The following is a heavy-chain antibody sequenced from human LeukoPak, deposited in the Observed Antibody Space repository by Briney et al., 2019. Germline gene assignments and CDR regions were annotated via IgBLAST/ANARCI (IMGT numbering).Heavy chain of an antibody. CDR3: ARGGFAYFDSSGYSGEALDI. V-gene: IGHV1-18*01. D-gene: IGHD3-22*01. Sequence: ASVKVSCKASGYTFSNYGLSWVRQAPGQGLEWMGWISGYNGHTSYPQKFQGRVIMTTNTSASTAYMELRSLRSDDRAVYYCARGGFAYFDSSGYSGEALDIWGPGTTVTVSS. CDR2: ISGYNGHT. J-gene: IGHJ3*02. CDR1: GYTFSNYG.